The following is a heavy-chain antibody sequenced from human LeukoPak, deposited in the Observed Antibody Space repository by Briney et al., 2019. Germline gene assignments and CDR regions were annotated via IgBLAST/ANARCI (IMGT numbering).Heavy chain of an antibody. D-gene: IGHD4-23*01. J-gene: IGHJ4*02. CDR2: IWYDGSNK. CDR3: ARDERSTVVTPVYFDY. Sequence: GGSLRLSCAASGFTFSSYGMHWVRQAPGKGLEWVAVIWYDGSNKYYADSVKGRSTISRDNSKNTLYLQMNGLRAEDTAVYYCARDERSTVVTPVYFDYWGQGTLVTVSS. V-gene: IGHV3-33*01. CDR1: GFTFSSYG.